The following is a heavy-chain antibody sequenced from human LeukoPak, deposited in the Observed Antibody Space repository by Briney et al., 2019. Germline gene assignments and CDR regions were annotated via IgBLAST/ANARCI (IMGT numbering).Heavy chain of an antibody. J-gene: IGHJ3*02. V-gene: IGHV4-59*08. CDR2: IYYSGRT. CDR3: ARGQEVTDGFDI. D-gene: IGHD5-18*01. Sequence: ADTLSLTCTVSGGSISRYYWSWIRQPPGKGLEWIGYIYYSGRTNYNPSLKSRVTISVDTSKNQFSLKLSSVTAADTAVYYCARGQEVTDGFDIWGQGTMVTVSS. CDR1: GGSISRYY.